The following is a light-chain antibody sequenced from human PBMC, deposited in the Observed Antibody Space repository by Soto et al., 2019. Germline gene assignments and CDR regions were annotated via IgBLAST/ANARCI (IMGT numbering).Light chain of an antibody. CDR2: WAS. CDR1: QIVLHSSKNKTY. J-gene: IGKJ4*01. V-gene: IGKV4-1*01. Sequence: DIVMTQSPHSLAVSLGERATINCKSSQIVLHSSKNKTYLAWYQQRPGQPPKLLIYWASTRESGVPDRVSGSGSETEFTLTISSLQAEDVAVYYCQQYYSSPLTFGGGTKVDIK. CDR3: QQYYSSPLT.